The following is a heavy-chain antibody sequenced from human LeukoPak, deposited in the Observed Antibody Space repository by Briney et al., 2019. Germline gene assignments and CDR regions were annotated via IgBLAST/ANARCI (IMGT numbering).Heavy chain of an antibody. Sequence: MPSETLSLTCTVSGGSISSSSYYWGWIRQPPGKGLEWIGSIYYSGSTYYNPSLKSRVTISVDTSKNQFSLKLSSVTAADTAVYYCARRGSSWYVGGFDPWGQGTLVTVSS. D-gene: IGHD6-13*01. J-gene: IGHJ5*02. CDR2: IYYSGST. CDR1: GGSISSSSYY. V-gene: IGHV4-39*01. CDR3: ARRGSSWYVGGFDP.